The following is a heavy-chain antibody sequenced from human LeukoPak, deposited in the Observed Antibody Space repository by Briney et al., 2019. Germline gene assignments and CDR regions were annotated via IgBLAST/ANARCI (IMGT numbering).Heavy chain of an antibody. CDR1: GGSSSGYY. V-gene: IGHV4-34*01. Sequence: SETLSLTCAVYGGSSSGYYWSWIRQPPGKGLEWIGEINHSGSTNYNPSLKSRVTISVDTSKNQFSLKLSSVTAADTAVYYCARESGSDGSGSSYFDYWGQGTLVTVSS. CDR2: INHSGST. J-gene: IGHJ4*02. CDR3: ARESGSDGSGSSYFDY. D-gene: IGHD3-10*01.